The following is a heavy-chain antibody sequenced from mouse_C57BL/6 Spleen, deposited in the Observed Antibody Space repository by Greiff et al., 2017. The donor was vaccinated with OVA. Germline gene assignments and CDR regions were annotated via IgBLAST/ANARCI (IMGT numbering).Heavy chain of an antibody. D-gene: IGHD1-1*01. J-gene: IGHJ1*03. CDR2: INYDGSST. CDR1: GFTFSDYY. Sequence: EVKLVESEGGLVQPGSSMKLSCTASGFTFSDYYMAWVRQVPEKGLEWVANINYDGSSTYYLDPLKSRFIISRDNAKNILYLQMSSLKSEDTATYYCAREGTTGYFDVWGTGTTVTVSS. V-gene: IGHV5-16*01. CDR3: AREGTTGYFDV.